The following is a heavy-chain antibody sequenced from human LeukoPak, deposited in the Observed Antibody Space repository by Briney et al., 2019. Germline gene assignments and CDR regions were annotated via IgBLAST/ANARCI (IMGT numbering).Heavy chain of an antibody. Sequence: GGSLRLSCAASGFTLSSYAMTWVRQAPGRGLEWVSSVDGGGGGTYYTDSVKGRFTISRDNSKDTLYLQMNGLRAEDTAVYFCAKQSAGSAAWYSLHYDFWGQGTLVTVSS. CDR1: GFTLSSYA. CDR2: VDGGGGGT. CDR3: AKQSAGSAAWYSLHYDF. D-gene: IGHD6-13*01. V-gene: IGHV3-23*01. J-gene: IGHJ4*02.